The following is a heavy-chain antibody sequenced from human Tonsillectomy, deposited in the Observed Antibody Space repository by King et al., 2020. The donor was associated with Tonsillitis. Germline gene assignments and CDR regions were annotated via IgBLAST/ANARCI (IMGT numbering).Heavy chain of an antibody. Sequence: VQLVESGGGVVQPGRSLRLSCAASGFIFSNYGIHWVRQAPGKGLEWVAVIWYDGRNKYYADSVMGRFTISRDNSKKTVYMQMTSLRVEDTAVYYCARSRRSRDGYNFWYFDLWGRGTLVTVSS. D-gene: IGHD5-24*01. V-gene: IGHV3-33*08. CDR3: ARSRRSRDGYNFWYFDL. CDR2: IWYDGRNK. J-gene: IGHJ2*01. CDR1: GFIFSNYG.